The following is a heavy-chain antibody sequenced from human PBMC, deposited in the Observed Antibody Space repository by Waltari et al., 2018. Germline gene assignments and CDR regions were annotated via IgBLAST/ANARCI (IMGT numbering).Heavy chain of an antibody. CDR1: GFTFNNYA. J-gene: IGHJ3*01. Sequence: EVQLLESGGDFAQPGGSLRLPCTASGFTFNNYAMSWVRQAPGKGLEWVSRITGNGGNTYYADSVDGRFTISRDNPKNTLYLEMTSLRTEDTADYFCAKDERSSTSQAYSFDVWGQGTMVTVSS. D-gene: IGHD5-18*01. CDR3: AKDERSSTSQAYSFDV. V-gene: IGHV3-23*01. CDR2: ITGNGGNT.